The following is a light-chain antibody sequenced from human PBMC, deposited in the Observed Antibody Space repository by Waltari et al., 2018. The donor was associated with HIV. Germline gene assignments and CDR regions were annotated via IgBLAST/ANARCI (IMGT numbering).Light chain of an antibody. J-gene: IGLJ3*02. CDR3: LLYVGTGIWV. CDR1: SGPVHSRHY. Sequence: QTVVTQEPSFSVSPGGTVPLPCGLSSGPVHSRHYPSWYQNTLGLPPRILIYDTNTRSSGVPDRFSGSILGNKAALTITGAQSDDESDYYCLLYVGTGIWVFGGGTKVTVL. V-gene: IGLV8-61*01. CDR2: DTN.